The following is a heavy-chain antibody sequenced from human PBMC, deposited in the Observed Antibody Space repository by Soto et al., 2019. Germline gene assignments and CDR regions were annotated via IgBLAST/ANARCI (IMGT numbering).Heavy chain of an antibody. CDR1: GGSFSGYY. CDR2: INHSGST. D-gene: IGHD2-15*01. J-gene: IGHJ6*03. V-gene: IGHV4-34*01. CDR3: ARVGRIGYCSGGSCYSSYYYYYYMDV. Sequence: SETLSLTCAVYGGSFSGYYWSWIRQPPGKGLEWIGEINHSGSTNYNPSLKSRVNISVDTSKNQLSLKLSSVTAADTAVYYCARVGRIGYCSGGSCYSSYYYYYYMDVWGKGTTVTVSS.